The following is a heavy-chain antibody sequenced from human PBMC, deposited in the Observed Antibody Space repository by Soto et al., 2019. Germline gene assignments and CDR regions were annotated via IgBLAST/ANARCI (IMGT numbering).Heavy chain of an antibody. CDR3: SLDRYYYNGRGAFDI. Sequence: EVQLVESGGGLGQPGGSLRLSCAASGFTFSSYSMNWVRQAPGTGLEWVSYISSSSNTIYADSVKGRFTISRDDAKNSLYLQMNSLRAEHTAVYYCSLDRYYYNGRGAFDIWGQGTMVTVSS. CDR2: ISSSSNTI. CDR1: GFTFSSYS. V-gene: IGHV3-48*01. J-gene: IGHJ3*02. D-gene: IGHD3-10*01.